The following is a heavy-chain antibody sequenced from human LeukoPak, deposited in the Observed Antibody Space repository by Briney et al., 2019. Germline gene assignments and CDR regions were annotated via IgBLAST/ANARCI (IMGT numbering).Heavy chain of an antibody. D-gene: IGHD4-17*01. V-gene: IGHV3-21*01. CDR3: ARGAGGDYYYYMDV. CDR1: GFTFSSYS. CDR2: ISSSSSFI. Sequence: GGSLRLSCVGSGFTFSSYSMNWVRQAPGKGLEWVSSISSSSSFIYYADSVKGRFTISRDNAKNSLYLQINSLRAEDTAVYYCARGAGGDYYYYMDVWGKGTTVTISS. J-gene: IGHJ6*03.